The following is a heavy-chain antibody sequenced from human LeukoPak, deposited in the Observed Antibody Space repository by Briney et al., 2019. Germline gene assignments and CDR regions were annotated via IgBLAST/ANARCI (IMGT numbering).Heavy chain of an antibody. Sequence: PGGSLRLSCAALGFTFSNYDMHWVRQAPGKGLEWVAFIWSDGRNRYYVDSVKGRFTISRDNAKNSLYLQMNSLRAEDTAVYYCARVLGSYAVDYWGQGTLATVSS. CDR2: IWSDGRNR. J-gene: IGHJ4*02. D-gene: IGHD3-10*01. V-gene: IGHV3-33*01. CDR3: ARVLGSYAVDY. CDR1: GFTFSNYD.